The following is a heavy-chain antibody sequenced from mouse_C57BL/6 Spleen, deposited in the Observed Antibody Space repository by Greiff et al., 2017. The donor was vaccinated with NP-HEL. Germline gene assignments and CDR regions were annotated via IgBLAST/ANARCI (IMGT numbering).Heavy chain of an antibody. V-gene: IGHV1-82*01. Sequence: QVQLKESGPELVKPGASVKFSCKASGYAFSSSWMNWVKQRPGKGLEWIGRIYPGDGDTNYNGKFKGKATLTADKSSSTAYMQLSSLTSEDSAVYFGARSGGYDLAWFAYWGQGTLVTVSA. CDR1: GYAFSSSW. CDR3: ARSGGYDLAWFAY. J-gene: IGHJ3*01. D-gene: IGHD2-2*01. CDR2: IYPGDGDT.